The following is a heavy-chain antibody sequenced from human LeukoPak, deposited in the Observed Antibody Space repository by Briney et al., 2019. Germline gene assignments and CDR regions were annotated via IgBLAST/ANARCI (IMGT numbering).Heavy chain of an antibody. J-gene: IGHJ4*02. CDR2: INWNGGST. D-gene: IGHD3-22*01. CDR3: ARVSGLGSYYDSSGYPDY. CDR1: GFTFDDYG. V-gene: IGHV3-20*04. Sequence: PGGSLRLSCAASGFTFDDYGMSWVCQAPGKGLEWVSGINWNGGSTGYADSVKGRFTISRDNAKNSLYLQMNSLRAEDTALYYCARVSGLGSYYDSSGYPDYWGQGTLVTVSS.